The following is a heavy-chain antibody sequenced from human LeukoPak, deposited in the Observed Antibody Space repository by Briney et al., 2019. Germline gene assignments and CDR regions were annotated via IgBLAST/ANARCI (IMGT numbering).Heavy chain of an antibody. CDR1: GASISSYY. D-gene: IGHD4-17*01. J-gene: IGHJ4*02. CDR3: ARSRMTTVTIFDY. Sequence: PSETLSLTCTVSGASISSYYWSWIRQPPGKGLEWLGYIYYSGSTNYNPSLKSRVTISVDTSKNQFSLKLSSVTAADTAVYYCARSRMTTVTIFDYWGQGTLVTVSS. V-gene: IGHV4-59*01. CDR2: IYYSGST.